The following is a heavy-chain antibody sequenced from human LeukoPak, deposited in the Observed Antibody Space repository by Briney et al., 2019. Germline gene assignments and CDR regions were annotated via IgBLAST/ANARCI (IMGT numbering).Heavy chain of an antibody. Sequence: ASVKVSCKTSGYTFTDYYIHWVRQAPGQGLEWMGWINPDSGYTNYAQKFQGRVTMTRNTSISTAYMELSSLRSEDTAVYYCARGTAVATMEGFDYWGQGTLVTVSS. J-gene: IGHJ4*02. CDR3: ARGTAVATMEGFDY. V-gene: IGHV1-2*02. CDR2: INPDSGYT. D-gene: IGHD6-19*01. CDR1: GYTFTDYY.